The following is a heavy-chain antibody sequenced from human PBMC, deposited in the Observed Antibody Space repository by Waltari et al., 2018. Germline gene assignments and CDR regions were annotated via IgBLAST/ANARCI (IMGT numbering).Heavy chain of an antibody. D-gene: IGHD3-3*01. J-gene: IGHJ4*02. CDR1: GFTFSPYW. V-gene: IGHV3-7*01. Sequence: EVQLVESGGGLVQPGGSLRLSCAASGFTFSPYWMNWVRQAPGKGLEWVANIKQDGSEKYYVDSVKGRFTISRDNTNNSLYLQMNSLRAEDTAVYYCARVREDFWSGFYHWGQGALVTVSS. CDR3: ARVREDFWSGFYH. CDR2: IKQDGSEK.